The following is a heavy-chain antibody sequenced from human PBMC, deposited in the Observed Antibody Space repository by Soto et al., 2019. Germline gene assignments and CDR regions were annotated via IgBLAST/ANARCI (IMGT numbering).Heavy chain of an antibody. CDR2: IIPIFGTA. J-gene: IGHJ5*02. Sequence: SVKVSCKASGGTFSSYAISWVRQAPGQGLEWMGGIIPIFGTANYAQKFQGRVTITADESTSTAYMELSSLRSEDTAVYYCAKRRGCSSTSCYTNWFDPWGQGTLVTVSS. CDR3: AKRRGCSSTSCYTNWFDP. V-gene: IGHV1-69*13. D-gene: IGHD2-2*02. CDR1: GGTFSSYA.